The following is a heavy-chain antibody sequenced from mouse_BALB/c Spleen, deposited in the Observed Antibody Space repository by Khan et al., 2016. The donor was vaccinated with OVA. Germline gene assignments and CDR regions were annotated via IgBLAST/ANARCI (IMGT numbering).Heavy chain of an antibody. CDR3: TRARDYGSSPVWFAH. V-gene: IGHV5-6-4*01. CDR1: GFTFSSYT. CDR2: ISSGGTYT. D-gene: IGHD1-1*01. J-gene: IGHJ3*01. Sequence: EVELVESGGGLVKPGGSLKLSCAASGFTFSSYTMSWVRQTPEKRLEWVATISSGGTYTHYPDSVKGRFTISRDNAKNTPYLQMSSLKSEDTAMYYCTRARDYGSSPVWFAHWGQGTMGTVSA.